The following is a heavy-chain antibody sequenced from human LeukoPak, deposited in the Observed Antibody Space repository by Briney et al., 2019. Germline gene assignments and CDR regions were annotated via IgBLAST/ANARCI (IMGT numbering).Heavy chain of an antibody. CDR3: ARGENNYGYYYFDY. CDR1: GFTFSSYS. D-gene: IGHD5-18*01. Sequence: PGGSLRLSCAASGFTFSSYSMNWVRQAPGKGLEWVSSISSSSSYIYYADSVKGRFTFSRGNAKNSLYLQMNSLRAEDTAVYYCARGENNYGYYYFDYWGQGTLVTVSS. J-gene: IGHJ4*02. CDR2: ISSSSSYI. V-gene: IGHV3-21*01.